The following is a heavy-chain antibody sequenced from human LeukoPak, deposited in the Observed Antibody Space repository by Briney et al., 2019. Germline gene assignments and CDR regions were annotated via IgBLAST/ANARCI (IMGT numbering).Heavy chain of an antibody. J-gene: IGHJ4*02. CDR2: IIPIFGTA. V-gene: IGHV1-69*05. CDR1: GGTFSSYA. Sequence: VASVKVSCKASGGTFSSYAISWVRQAPGQGLEWLGGIIPIFGTANYAQKFQGRVTITTDESTSTAYMELSSLRSEDTAVYYCARGGYCSSTSCYMVYWGQGTLVTVSS. D-gene: IGHD2-2*02. CDR3: ARGGYCSSTSCYMVY.